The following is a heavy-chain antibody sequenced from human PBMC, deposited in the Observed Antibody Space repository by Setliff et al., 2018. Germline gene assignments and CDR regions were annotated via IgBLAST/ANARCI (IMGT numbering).Heavy chain of an antibody. J-gene: IGHJ4*02. CDR2: IYHSGNA. Sequence: SETLSLTCAVSCYSLSSGYYWGWIRQPPGKGLEWIGSIYHSGNAYYNPSLNSRLTISVDTSKNQSSLRLISVTAADTALYYCARVRNTQNGFFDYWSQGTLVTVSS. V-gene: IGHV4-38-2*01. CDR1: CYSLSSGYY. CDR3: ARVRNTQNGFFDY.